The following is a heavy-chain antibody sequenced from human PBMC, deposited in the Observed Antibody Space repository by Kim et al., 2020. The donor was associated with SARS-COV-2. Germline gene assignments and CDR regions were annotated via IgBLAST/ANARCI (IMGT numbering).Heavy chain of an antibody. CDR2: VRNKVNSYTT. V-gene: IGHV3-72*01. D-gene: IGHD4-17*01. CDR3: VRVSTVTETRNYGMDV. J-gene: IGHJ6*02. CDR1: GFTFSDHY. Sequence: GGSLRLSCAASGFTFSDHYMDWVRQAPGKGLEWVARVRNKVNSYTTEYAASVKGRFTISRDDSKNSLYLQMNSLKTEDTAVYYCVRVSTVTETRNYGMDVWGQGTTVTVSS.